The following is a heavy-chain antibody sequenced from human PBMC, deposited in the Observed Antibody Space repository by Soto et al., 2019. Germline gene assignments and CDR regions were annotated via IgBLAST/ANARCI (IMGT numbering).Heavy chain of an antibody. D-gene: IGHD3-22*01. Sequence: SVKVSCKASGFTFTSSAVQWVRQARGQRLEWIGWIVVGSGNTNYAQKFQERVTITRDMSTSTAYMELSSLRSEDTAVYYCAAGFYHDSSGYFYYYYGMDVWGQGTTVTVSS. CDR3: AAGFYHDSSGYFYYYYGMDV. CDR2: IVVGSGNT. J-gene: IGHJ6*02. V-gene: IGHV1-58*01. CDR1: GFTFTSSA.